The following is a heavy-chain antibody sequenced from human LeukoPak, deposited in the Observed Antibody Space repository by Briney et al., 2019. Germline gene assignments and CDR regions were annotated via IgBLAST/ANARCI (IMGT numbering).Heavy chain of an antibody. V-gene: IGHV3-33*08. Sequence: GRSLRLSCAASGFTFSSYGMHWVRQAPGKGLEWVAFIRYDGSNKYYADSVKGRFTISRDNSKNTLYLQMNSLRAEDTAVYYCARSKHYDFWSGSHDAFDIWGQGTMVTVSS. D-gene: IGHD3-3*01. CDR3: ARSKHYDFWSGSHDAFDI. CDR1: GFTFSSYG. J-gene: IGHJ3*02. CDR2: IRYDGSNK.